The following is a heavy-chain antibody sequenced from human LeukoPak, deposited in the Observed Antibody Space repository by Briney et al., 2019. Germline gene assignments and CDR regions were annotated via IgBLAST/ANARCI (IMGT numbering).Heavy chain of an antibody. D-gene: IGHD2-15*01. J-gene: IGHJ4*02. CDR3: ARGEKPVLGYCSGGSCPVPYYFDY. CDR2: IYTSGST. Sequence: PSETLSLTCTVSGGSISSYYWSWIRQPAGKGLEWIGRIYTSGSTNYNPSLKSRVTMSVDTSKNQFSLKLSSVTAADTAVYYCARGEKPVLGYCSGGSCPVPYYFDYWGQGTLVTVSS. V-gene: IGHV4-4*07. CDR1: GGSISSYY.